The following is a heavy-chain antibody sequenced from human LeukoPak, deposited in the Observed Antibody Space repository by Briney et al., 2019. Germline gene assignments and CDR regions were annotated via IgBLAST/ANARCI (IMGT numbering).Heavy chain of an antibody. D-gene: IGHD3-10*01. V-gene: IGHV1-69*13. Sequence: SVKVSCKASGGTFSSYAISWVRQAPGQGLEWMGGIIPIFGTANYAQKFQGRVTITADESTSAAYMELSSLRSEDTAVYYCAIHPGDQDAFDIWGQGTMVTVSS. CDR1: GGTFSSYA. CDR2: IIPIFGTA. J-gene: IGHJ3*02. CDR3: AIHPGDQDAFDI.